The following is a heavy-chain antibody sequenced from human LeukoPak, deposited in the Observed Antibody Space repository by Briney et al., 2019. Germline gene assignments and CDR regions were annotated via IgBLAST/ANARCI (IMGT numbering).Heavy chain of an antibody. J-gene: IGHJ4*02. D-gene: IGHD5-18*01. CDR3: AKEPTASWIQLGLLSYYFDY. CDR2: ISYDGSNK. V-gene: IGHV3-30*18. Sequence: GGSLRLSCAASGFTFSSYGMHWVRQAPGKGLEWVAVISYDGSNKYYADSVKGRFTISRDNSKNTLYLQMNGLRAEDTAVYYCAKEPTASWIQLGLLSYYFDYWGQGTLATVSS. CDR1: GFTFSSYG.